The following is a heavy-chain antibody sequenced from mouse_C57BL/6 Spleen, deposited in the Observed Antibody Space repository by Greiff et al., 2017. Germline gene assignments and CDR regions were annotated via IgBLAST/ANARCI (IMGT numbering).Heavy chain of an antibody. D-gene: IGHD2-4*01. CDR3: ARGSDYDEGFAY. CDR2: IYPGSGNT. Sequence: QVQLQQPGAELVKPGASVKMSCKASGYTFTSYWITWVKQRPGQGLEWIGDIYPGSGNTYYNEKFKGKATLTADKSSSTAYMELRSLTSEDSAVXFCARGSDYDEGFAYWGQGTLVTVSA. J-gene: IGHJ3*01. V-gene: IGHV1-55*01. CDR1: GYTFTSYW.